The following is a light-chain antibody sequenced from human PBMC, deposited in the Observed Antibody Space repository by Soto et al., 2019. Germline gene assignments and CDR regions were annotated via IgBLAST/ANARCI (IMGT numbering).Light chain of an antibody. CDR2: GAS. CDR1: QSVSSSY. V-gene: IGKV3-20*01. CDR3: QQYCGSPYT. Sequence: EIVLTQSPGTLSLSPGERASLSCRATQSVSSSYLAWYQQKPGQAPRLLIYGASRRATGIPDRFIGSGSGSAITLTITRLEPDDFAIYYCQQYCGSPYTFGQGTKLEIK. J-gene: IGKJ2*01.